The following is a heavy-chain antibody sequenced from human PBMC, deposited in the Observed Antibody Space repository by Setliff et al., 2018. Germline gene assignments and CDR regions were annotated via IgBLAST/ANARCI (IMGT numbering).Heavy chain of an antibody. J-gene: IGHJ4*02. D-gene: IGHD3-10*01. CDR1: GLSYTNDW. CDR3: FGAGTCSY. CDR2: INPHGSEK. Sequence: GGSLRLSCTASGLSYTNDWVSWVRQAPGKGLEWLASINPHGSEKYYADSVKGRFTISRDNAKNSLSLQMNSLRGEDTAVYYCFGAGTCSYWGQGTLVTVSS. V-gene: IGHV3-7*01.